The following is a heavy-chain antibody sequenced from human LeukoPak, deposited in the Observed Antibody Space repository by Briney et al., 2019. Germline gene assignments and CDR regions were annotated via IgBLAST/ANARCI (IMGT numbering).Heavy chain of an antibody. V-gene: IGHV4-4*02. Sequence: SGTLSLTCTVSGDSINSLDLWSWVRQPPGKGLEWIGEMYLSGTTHSNPSVKSRVTISIDKSKNQFFLNLSSVTAADTAVYYCAGLVGRYSSGLYYYYFDYWGQGTLVTVSS. J-gene: IGHJ4*02. CDR2: MYLSGTT. CDR1: GDSINSLDL. D-gene: IGHD3-22*01. CDR3: AGLVGRYSSGLYYYYFDY.